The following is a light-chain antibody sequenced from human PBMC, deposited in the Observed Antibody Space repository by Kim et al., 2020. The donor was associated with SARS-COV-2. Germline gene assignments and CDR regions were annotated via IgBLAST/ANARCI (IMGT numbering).Light chain of an antibody. CDR3: ATWDDSLDVWM. CDR1: SSNIGSNT. V-gene: IGLV1-44*01. CDR2: TDD. Sequence: QSVLTQPPSASGTPGQRVTISCSGSSSNIGSNTVNWYQQFPGTAPQLLIDTDDRRPSGVSDRVSCSKSGTSASLAISALRSEDEADYYCATWDDSLDVWMFGGGTQLNVL. J-gene: IGLJ3*02.